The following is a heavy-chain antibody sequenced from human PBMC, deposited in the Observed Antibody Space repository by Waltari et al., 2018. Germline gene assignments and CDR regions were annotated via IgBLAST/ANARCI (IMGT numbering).Heavy chain of an antibody. D-gene: IGHD4-4*01. CDR1: NFA. CDR2: IGGSGRAT. J-gene: IGHJ4*02. Sequence: NFAMSWVRQAPGKGLEWVSAIGGSGRATFYADSVRGRVTISRDNSKNTMYLQMNSLRAEDTAVYFCAKMKWADYRNYCLDYWGQGTLLTVSA. CDR3: AKMKWADYRNYCLDY. V-gene: IGHV3-23*01.